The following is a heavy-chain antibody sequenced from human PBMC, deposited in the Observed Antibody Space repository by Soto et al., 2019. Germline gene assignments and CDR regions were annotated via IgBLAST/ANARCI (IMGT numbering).Heavy chain of an antibody. CDR3: AGYYGSGSYYLDWFDP. CDR1: GGSINSSNW. CDR2: IYHSGRT. V-gene: IGHV4-4*02. D-gene: IGHD3-10*01. J-gene: IGHJ5*02. Sequence: QVQLQESGPGLVKPSGTLSLTCAVSGGSINSSNWWTWVRQPPGQGLEWIGEIYHSGRTNYNPSLKSRVTISIVTSKNQFSLKLASVTAADTAAYYCAGYYGSGSYYLDWFDPWGQGTLVTVSS.